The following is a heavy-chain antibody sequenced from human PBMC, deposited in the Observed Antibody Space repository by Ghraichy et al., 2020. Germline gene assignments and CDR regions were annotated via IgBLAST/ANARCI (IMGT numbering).Heavy chain of an antibody. CDR2: ISGSGGST. J-gene: IGHJ4*02. Sequence: GESLNISCAASGFTFSSYAMSWVRQAPGKGLEWVSAISGSGGSTYYADSVKGRFTISRDNSKNTLYLQMNSLRAEDTAVYYCAKFGPSGATLYYWGQGTLVTVSS. V-gene: IGHV3-23*01. CDR1: GFTFSSYA. D-gene: IGHD1-26*01. CDR3: AKFGPSGATLYY.